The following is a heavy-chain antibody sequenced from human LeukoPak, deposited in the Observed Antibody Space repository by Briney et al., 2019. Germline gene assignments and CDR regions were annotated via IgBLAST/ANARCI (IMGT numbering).Heavy chain of an antibody. Sequence: GGSLRLSCAASGFTFNTYTMNWVRQAPGKGLDWVSVISGSGGSTYYADSVKGRFTISRDNSKNTLYLQMNSLRAEDTAVYYCAKGQSISATVTFFDSWGQGTLVTVSS. D-gene: IGHD4-17*01. CDR3: AKGQSISATVTFFDS. V-gene: IGHV3-23*01. CDR1: GFTFNTYT. CDR2: ISGSGGST. J-gene: IGHJ4*02.